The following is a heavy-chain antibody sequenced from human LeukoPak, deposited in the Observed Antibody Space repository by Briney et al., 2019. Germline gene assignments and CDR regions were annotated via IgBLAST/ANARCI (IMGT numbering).Heavy chain of an antibody. Sequence: ASVKVSCKASGYTFTAYYIHWVRQAPGQGLEGMGWINPNSGATNHAQNFQARVAMTRDTSISTAYMELSSLRSDDTAVYYCARVSGTTSFGNYWFDSWGRGTLVTVSS. J-gene: IGHJ5*01. V-gene: IGHV1-2*02. CDR2: INPNSGAT. CDR1: GYTFTAYY. D-gene: IGHD3-10*01. CDR3: ARVSGTTSFGNYWFDS.